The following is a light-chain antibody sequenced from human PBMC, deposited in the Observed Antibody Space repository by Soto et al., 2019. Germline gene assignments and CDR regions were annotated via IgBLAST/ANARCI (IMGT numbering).Light chain of an antibody. CDR1: SSNIGAGYD. CDR3: QSYDTSPSNSYV. Sequence: QSVLTQPPSVSGAPGQRVTISCTGSSSNIGAGYDVNWYQQLPGTAPKLLIYVNSNRPAGVPDRFSGSKSGTSASLAITGLQAEDEADYYCQSYDTSPSNSYVLGTGTKLTVL. J-gene: IGLJ1*01. CDR2: VNS. V-gene: IGLV1-40*01.